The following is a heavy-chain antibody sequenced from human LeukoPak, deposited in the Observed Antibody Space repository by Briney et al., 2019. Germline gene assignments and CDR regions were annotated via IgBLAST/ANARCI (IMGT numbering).Heavy chain of an antibody. Sequence: NPGGSLRLSCAASGFTFSSYSMNWVRQAPGKGLEWVSSISSSSSYIYYADSVKGRFTISGDNAKNSLYLQMNSLRAEDTAVYYCASAGFKYSGYDPSDYWGQGTLVTVSS. D-gene: IGHD5-12*01. CDR3: ASAGFKYSGYDPSDY. CDR2: ISSSSSYI. CDR1: GFTFSSYS. J-gene: IGHJ4*02. V-gene: IGHV3-21*01.